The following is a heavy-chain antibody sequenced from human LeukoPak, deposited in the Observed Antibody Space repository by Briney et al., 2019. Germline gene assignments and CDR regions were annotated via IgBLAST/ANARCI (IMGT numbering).Heavy chain of an antibody. J-gene: IGHJ4*02. CDR1: GFPFSTYG. Sequence: PGRSLRLSCAASGFPFSTYGMHWVRRAPGKGLEWVAGLASDGRNENYPDSVKGRFTISRDNSKNTLYLQMNILRAEDTAVYYCARGGGGQLDYWGQGALVTASS. CDR2: LASDGRNE. D-gene: IGHD3-16*01. V-gene: IGHV3-33*01. CDR3: ARGGGGQLDY.